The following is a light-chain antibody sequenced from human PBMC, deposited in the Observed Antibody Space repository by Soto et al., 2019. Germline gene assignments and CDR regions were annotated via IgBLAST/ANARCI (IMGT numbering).Light chain of an antibody. CDR1: QSSSSW. CDR3: QQYNSYPWT. CDR2: KAS. V-gene: IGKV1-5*03. Sequence: DIQMTQSPSTLSASVGDRVTITCRASQSSSSWLAWYQQKPGEAPKLLIYKASSLESGVPSRFSGSGSGTEFTLTISSLQADDFATYYCQQYNSYPWTFGQGTKVEIK. J-gene: IGKJ1*01.